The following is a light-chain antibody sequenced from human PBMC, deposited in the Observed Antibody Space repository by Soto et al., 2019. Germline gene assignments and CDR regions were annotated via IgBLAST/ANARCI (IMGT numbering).Light chain of an antibody. V-gene: IGLV1-44*01. J-gene: IGLJ3*02. Sequence: QAVVTQPPSASGTPGQRVTISCSGSSSNIGRNTVNWYQQLPGTAPKLLIYSSNQRPSGVPDRFSGSKSGTSASLAISGLQSEDEADYYCAAWDASLNGPWVFGGGTQLTVL. CDR3: AAWDASLNGPWV. CDR1: SSNIGRNT. CDR2: SSN.